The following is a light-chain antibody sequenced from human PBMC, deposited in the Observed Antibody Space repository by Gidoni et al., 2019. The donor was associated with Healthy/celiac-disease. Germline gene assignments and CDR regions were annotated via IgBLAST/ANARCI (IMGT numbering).Light chain of an antibody. J-gene: IGKJ5*01. CDR2: GAS. V-gene: IGKV3-20*01. CDR3: QQYGSSPPTIT. Sequence: EIVLTQSPGTLSLSPGERATLSCRASQSVSSSYLAWYQQKPGQAPRLLIYGASSRATGIPDFTLTISRLEPEDFAVYYCQQYGSSPPTITFGQXTRLEIK. CDR1: QSVSSSY.